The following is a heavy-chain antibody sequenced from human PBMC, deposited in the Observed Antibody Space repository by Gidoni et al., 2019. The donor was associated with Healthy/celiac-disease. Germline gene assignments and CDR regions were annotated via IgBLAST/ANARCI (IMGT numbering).Heavy chain of an antibody. J-gene: IGHJ4*02. CDR2: ISWNSGSI. CDR3: AKGAIAAAGEFDY. Sequence: EVQLVESGGGLVQPGRSLRLSCAASGFTFDDYAMHWVRQAPGKGLEWVSGISWNSGSIGYADSVKGRFTISRDNAKNSLYLQMNSLRAEDTALYYCAKGAIAAAGEFDYWGQGTLVTVSS. V-gene: IGHV3-9*01. CDR1: GFTFDDYA. D-gene: IGHD6-13*01.